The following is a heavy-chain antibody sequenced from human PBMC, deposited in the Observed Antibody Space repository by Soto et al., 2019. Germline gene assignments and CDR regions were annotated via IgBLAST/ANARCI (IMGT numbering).Heavy chain of an antibody. J-gene: IGHJ4*02. CDR1: GDSVSDNSAA. CDR3: ARRGTGYYFDY. D-gene: IGHD3-9*01. CDR2: TYYRSKWYD. Sequence: SQTRSLTGGVSGDSVSDNSAAGNWIRQPPSRGLEWLGRTYYRSKWYDDYAVSVKSRITINPDTSKNQFSLQLNFVSPEDTAVYYCARRGTGYYFDYWGQGTLVTVSS. V-gene: IGHV6-1*01.